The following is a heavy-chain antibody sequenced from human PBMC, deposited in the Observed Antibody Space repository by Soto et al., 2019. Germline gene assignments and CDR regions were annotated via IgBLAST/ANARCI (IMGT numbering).Heavy chain of an antibody. Sequence: GASVKVSCKVSGYTFTELSMHWVRQAPGKGLEWMGGFDPEDGETIYAQKFQGRVTMTEDTSTDTAYMELSGLRSEDTAVYYCTTGDLDYYAMDVWGQGTTVTVSS. CDR1: GYTFTELS. J-gene: IGHJ6*02. CDR2: FDPEDGET. V-gene: IGHV1-24*01. CDR3: TTGDLDYYAMDV.